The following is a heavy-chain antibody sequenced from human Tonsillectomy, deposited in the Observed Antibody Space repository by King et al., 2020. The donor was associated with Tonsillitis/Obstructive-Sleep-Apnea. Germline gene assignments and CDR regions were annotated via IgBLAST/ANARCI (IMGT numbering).Heavy chain of an antibody. D-gene: IGHD6-19*01. CDR1: GDRVSSNSAA. V-gene: IGHV6-1*01. J-gene: IGHJ3*02. CDR3: AREYSSGWPKDGFDI. CDR2: TYYRSKWYN. Sequence: VQLQESGPGLVKPSQTLSLNCAISGDRVSSNSAAWNWIRQSPSRGLEWLGRTYYRSKWYNDYAVSVKSRMTINSDTSKNQFSLQLNSVTPEDTAVYYCAREYSSGWPKDGFDIWGQGTLVTVSS.